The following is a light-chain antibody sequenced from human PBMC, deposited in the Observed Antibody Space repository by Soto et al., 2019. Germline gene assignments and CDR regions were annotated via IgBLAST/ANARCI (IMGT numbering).Light chain of an antibody. Sequence: QSVLTQPASVSGSPGQSITISCTGTSSDIGAYNSVSWYQQHPGMAPQLMIYDVSYRPSGISSRFSGSKSGNPASLSISGRQAADEADYYCISYTTHSVRVFGGVTKLTVL. CDR3: ISYTTHSVRV. CDR2: DVS. J-gene: IGLJ2*01. CDR1: SSDIGAYNS. V-gene: IGLV2-14*03.